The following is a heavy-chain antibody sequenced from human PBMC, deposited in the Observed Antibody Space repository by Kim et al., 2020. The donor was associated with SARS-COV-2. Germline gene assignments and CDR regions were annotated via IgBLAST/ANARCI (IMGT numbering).Heavy chain of an antibody. J-gene: IGHJ4*02. D-gene: IGHD6-13*01. CDR1: GFSFADSE. CDR2: VRRKRLGGTT. V-gene: IGHV3-49*04. Sequence: GGSLRLSCTASGFSFADSEISWARQAPGRGLEWVGFVRRKRLGGTTEYAASVQGRFTISRDDLRTIAYLQMNSLKTEDTAVYYCTKGAPLSAGGDYWGQGTLVPVSS. CDR3: TKGAPLSAGGDY.